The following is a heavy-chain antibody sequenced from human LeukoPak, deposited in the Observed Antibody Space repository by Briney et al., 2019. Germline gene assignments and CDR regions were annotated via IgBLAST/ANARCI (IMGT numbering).Heavy chain of an antibody. CDR2: IYYSGST. J-gene: IGHJ5*02. V-gene: IGHV4-39*01. Sequence: PSETLSLTCTVSGGSISSSSYYWGWIRQPPGKGLEWIGSIYYSGSTYYNPSLKSRVTTSVDTSKNQFSLKLSSVTAADTAVYYCARRGYYDSSGYNWFDPWGQGTLVTVSS. CDR1: GGSISSSSYY. D-gene: IGHD3-22*01. CDR3: ARRGYYDSSGYNWFDP.